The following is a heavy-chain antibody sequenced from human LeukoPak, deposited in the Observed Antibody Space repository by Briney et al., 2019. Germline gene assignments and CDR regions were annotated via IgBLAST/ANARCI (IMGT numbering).Heavy chain of an antibody. CDR1: GYTFTSYG. J-gene: IGHJ4*02. V-gene: IGHV1-2*02. Sequence: ASVKVSCKASGYTFTSYGISWVRQAPGQGLEWMGWINPNSGGTNYAQKFQGRVTMTRDTSISTAYMELSRLRSDDTAVYYCAREFWIFGFLSPKDKEGFDYWGQGTLVTVSS. CDR2: INPNSGGT. CDR3: AREFWIFGFLSPKDKEGFDY. D-gene: IGHD3-3*01.